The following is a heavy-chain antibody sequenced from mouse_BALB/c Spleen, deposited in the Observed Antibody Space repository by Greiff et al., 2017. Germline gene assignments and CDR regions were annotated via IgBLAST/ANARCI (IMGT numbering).Heavy chain of an antibody. J-gene: IGHJ2*01. CDR2: ILSGSGST. V-gene: IGHV1-9*01. CDR1: GYTFSSYW. D-gene: IGHD2-2*01. CDR3: ARGSIYYGYDERSGYFDY. Sequence: VQLQQSGAELMKPGASVKISCKATGYTFSSYWIEWVKQRPGHGLEWIGEILSGSGSTNYNEKFKGKATFTADTSSNTAYMQLSSLTSEDSAVYYCARGSIYYGYDERSGYFDYWGQGTTLTVSS.